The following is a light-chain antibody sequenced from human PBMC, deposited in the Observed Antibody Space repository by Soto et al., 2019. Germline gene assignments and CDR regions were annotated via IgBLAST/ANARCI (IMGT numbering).Light chain of an antibody. CDR2: KAP. CDR3: QQYSLSWT. V-gene: IGKV1-5*03. CDR1: QSIGTW. J-gene: IGKJ1*01. Sequence: DIQITPSPSTLSSSVGARVSITCRNSQSIGTWLAWHQQKPGTAPKLLIYKAPTLESGVPSRFSGSGAAIELTLTITSLQHDDFATYYCQQYSLSWTFGQGTKVEIK.